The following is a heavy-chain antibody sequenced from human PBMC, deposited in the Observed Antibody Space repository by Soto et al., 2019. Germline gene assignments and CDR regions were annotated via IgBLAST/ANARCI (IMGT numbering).Heavy chain of an antibody. CDR1: GFTFGSYN. V-gene: IGHV3-48*02. CDR3: ARESAALNWFDP. CDR2: ISSSSSTI. Sequence: GGSLRLSCAASGFTFGSYNMNWVRQAPGKGLEWVSYISSSSSTIYYADSVKGRFTISRDNAKNSLYLQMNSLRDEDTAVYYCARESAALNWFDPWGQGTLVTVSS. D-gene: IGHD2-2*01. J-gene: IGHJ5*02.